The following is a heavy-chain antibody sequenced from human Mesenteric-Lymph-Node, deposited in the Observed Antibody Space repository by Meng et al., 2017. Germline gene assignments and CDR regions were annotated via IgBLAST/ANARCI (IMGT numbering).Heavy chain of an antibody. V-gene: IGHV3-13*03. CDR2: IGTAGDT. Sequence: GGSLRLSCAACGFTFSSYDMHWVRQATGKGLEWVSAIGTAGDTYYPGSVKGQFTISRENAKNSLYLQMNSLRAEDTAVYYCARERRQAVAFDYWGQGTLVTVSS. J-gene: IGHJ4*02. CDR3: ARERRQAVAFDY. CDR1: GFTFSSYD. D-gene: IGHD6-19*01.